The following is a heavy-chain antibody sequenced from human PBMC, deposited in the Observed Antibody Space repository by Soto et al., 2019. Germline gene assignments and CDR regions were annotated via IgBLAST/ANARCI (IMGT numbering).Heavy chain of an antibody. J-gene: IGHJ4*02. V-gene: IGHV3-23*01. CDR3: ARGWFADS. Sequence: EVQLLESGGGLVQPGGSLTLSCAASGFTFSTYAMTWVRQAPGKGLDWVSAINTAGTTYYADSVKGRFTSSSDNAKNILFLHMNGLRVDDTAVYYCARGWFADSWGQGTLVTVSS. CDR1: GFTFSTYA. CDR2: INTAGTT. D-gene: IGHD3-9*01.